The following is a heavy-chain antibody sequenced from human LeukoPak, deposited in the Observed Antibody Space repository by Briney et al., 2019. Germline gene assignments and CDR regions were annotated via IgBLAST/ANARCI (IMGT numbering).Heavy chain of an antibody. CDR3: ARDVYGMDV. CDR2: IDSSGITI. CDR1: GFTFSSYE. V-gene: IGHV3-48*03. J-gene: IGHJ6*02. Sequence: GGSLRLSCAASGFTFSSYEMNWVRQAPGKGLEWVSYIDSSGITIYYADSVKGRFTISRDNAKNSLYLQMNSLRAEDTAVYYCARDVYGMDVWGQGTTVTVSS.